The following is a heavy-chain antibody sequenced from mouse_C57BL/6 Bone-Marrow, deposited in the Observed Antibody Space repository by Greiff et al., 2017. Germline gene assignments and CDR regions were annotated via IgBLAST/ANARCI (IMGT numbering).Heavy chain of an antibody. Sequence: QVQLKESGPELVKPGASVKISCKASGYTFTDYYINWVKQRPGQGLEWIGWIFPGSGSTYYNEKFKGKATLTVDKSSSTAYMLLSSLTSEDSAVYFCARSGTTVVYFDYWGQGTTLTVSS. CDR2: IFPGSGST. CDR1: GYTFTDYY. J-gene: IGHJ2*01. V-gene: IGHV1-75*01. CDR3: ARSGTTVVYFDY. D-gene: IGHD1-1*01.